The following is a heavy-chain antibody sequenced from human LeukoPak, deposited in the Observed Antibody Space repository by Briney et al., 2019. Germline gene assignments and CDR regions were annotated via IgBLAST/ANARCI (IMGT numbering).Heavy chain of an antibody. Sequence: SETLSLTCAVYGGSFSGYYWSWIRQPPGKGLEWIGEINHSGSTNYNPSLKSRVTISVDTSKNQFSLKLSSVTAADTAVYYCVRPARYGNGYYYYYYYMDVWGKGTTVTVSS. CDR3: VRPARYGNGYYYYYYYMDV. J-gene: IGHJ6*03. D-gene: IGHD5-18*01. CDR2: INHSGST. V-gene: IGHV4-34*01. CDR1: GGSFSGYY.